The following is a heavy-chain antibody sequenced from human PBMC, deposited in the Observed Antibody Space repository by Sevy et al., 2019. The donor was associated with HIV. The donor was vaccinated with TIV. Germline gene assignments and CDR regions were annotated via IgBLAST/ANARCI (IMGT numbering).Heavy chain of an antibody. Sequence: ASMKVSCKASGYSFTNYGIGWVRQAPGQGLEWMGWISGYNGYTNYAQNLQGRVTMTTDTSTRTAYMELRSLRSDDTAIYYCAKEGKNIRSWFDPWGQGTLVTVSS. CDR2: ISGYNGYT. CDR1: GYSFTNYG. CDR3: AKEGKNIRSWFDP. D-gene: IGHD3-3*02. J-gene: IGHJ5*02. V-gene: IGHV1-18*01.